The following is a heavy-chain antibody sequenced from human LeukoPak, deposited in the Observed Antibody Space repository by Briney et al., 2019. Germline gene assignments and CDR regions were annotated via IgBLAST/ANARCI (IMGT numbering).Heavy chain of an antibody. CDR2: IIPIFGTA. D-gene: IGHD6-6*01. Sequence: SVKVSCKASGGTFSSYAISWVRQAPGQGLEWMGGIIPIFGTANYAQKFQGRVTITADESTSTAYMELSSLRSEDTAVYYCAKGVASGYSSSGFDYWGQGTLVTVSS. J-gene: IGHJ4*02. CDR3: AKGVASGYSSSGFDY. CDR1: GGTFSSYA. V-gene: IGHV1-69*13.